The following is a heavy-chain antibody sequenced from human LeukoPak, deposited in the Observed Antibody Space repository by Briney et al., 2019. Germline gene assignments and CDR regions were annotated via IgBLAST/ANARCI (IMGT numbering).Heavy chain of an antibody. CDR3: ATNGTQLWLFGY. J-gene: IGHJ4*02. Sequence: ASVKVSRTASGGTFSSYAISWVRQAPGQGLEWMGGIIPIFGTANYAQKFQGRVTITADESTSTAYMELSSLRSEDTAVYYCATNGTQLWLFGYWGQGTLVTVSS. D-gene: IGHD5-18*01. CDR2: IIPIFGTA. V-gene: IGHV1-69*13. CDR1: GGTFSSYA.